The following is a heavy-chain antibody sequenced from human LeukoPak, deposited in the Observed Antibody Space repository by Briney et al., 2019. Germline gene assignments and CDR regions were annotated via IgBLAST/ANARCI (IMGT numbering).Heavy chain of an antibody. CDR3: ARDGGDSSGYYY. Sequence: SETLSLTCAVYGGSFSGYYWSWIRQHPGKGLEWIGYIYYSGSTYYNPSLKSRVTISVDTSKNQFSLKLSSVTAADTAVYYCARDGGDSSGYYYWGQGTLVTVSS. J-gene: IGHJ4*02. CDR1: GGSFSGYY. CDR2: IYYSGST. V-gene: IGHV4-31*11. D-gene: IGHD3-22*01.